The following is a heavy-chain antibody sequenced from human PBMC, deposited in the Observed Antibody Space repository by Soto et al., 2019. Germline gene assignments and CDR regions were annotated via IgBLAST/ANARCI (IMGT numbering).Heavy chain of an antibody. CDR3: ARDYYGGYYYGSGSPTFQN. V-gene: IGHV1-69*08. D-gene: IGHD3-10*01. CDR2: IIPILGIA. J-gene: IGHJ1*01. Sequence: QVQLVQSGAEVKKPGSSVKVSCKASGGTFSSYTISWVRQAPGQGLEWMGRIIPILGIANYAQKFQGRVTITADKSTSTAYMELSSLRSEDTVVYYCARDYYGGYYYGSGSPTFQNWGQGTLVTVSS. CDR1: GGTFSSYT.